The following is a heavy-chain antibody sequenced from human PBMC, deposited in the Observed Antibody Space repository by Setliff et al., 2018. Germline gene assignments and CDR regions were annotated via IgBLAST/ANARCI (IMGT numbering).Heavy chain of an antibody. CDR3: AKPQVELRRGFES. J-gene: IGHJ4*02. CDR2: IYSGDRNT. V-gene: IGHV3-23*03. CDR1: GFTFSTYA. Sequence: GGSLRLSCAASGFTFSTYAMSWVRQAPGKGLEWVSTIYSGDRNTFYTDSVKGRFTIFRDGSKNTLFLHMTSLRAEDTAVYYCAKPQVELRRGFESWGQGTPVTVSS. D-gene: IGHD1-7*01.